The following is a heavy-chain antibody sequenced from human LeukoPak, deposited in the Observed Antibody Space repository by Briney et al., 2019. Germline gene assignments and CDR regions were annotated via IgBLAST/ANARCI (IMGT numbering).Heavy chain of an antibody. D-gene: IGHD2-15*01. V-gene: IGHV3-11*04. CDR3: ARDLAPSYYGMDV. J-gene: IGHJ6*02. Sequence: GGSLRLSCAASGFTFSDHYMSWVRQAPGKGLEWVSYISSSGSTIYYADSVKGRFTISRDNAKNSLYLQMNSLRAEDTAVYYCARDLAPSYYGMDVWGQGTTVTVSS. CDR1: GFTFSDHY. CDR2: ISSSGSTI.